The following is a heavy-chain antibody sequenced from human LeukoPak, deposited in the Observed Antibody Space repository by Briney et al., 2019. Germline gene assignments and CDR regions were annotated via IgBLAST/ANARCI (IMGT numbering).Heavy chain of an antibody. D-gene: IGHD3-16*02. Sequence: GGSLRLSCAASGFTFSSYSMNWVRQAPGQGLEWVSSISSSSSYIYYADPVKGRFTISRDNAKNSLYLQMNSQRAEDTAVYYCAREGGFGYDDAFDTWGHGTTVTVSS. V-gene: IGHV3-21*01. CDR3: AREGGFGYDDAFDT. J-gene: IGHJ3*02. CDR1: GFTFSSYS. CDR2: ISSSSSYI.